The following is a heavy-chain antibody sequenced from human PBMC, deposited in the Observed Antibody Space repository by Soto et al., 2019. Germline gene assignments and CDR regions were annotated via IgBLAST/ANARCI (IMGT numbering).Heavy chain of an antibody. CDR2: ISYDGSNK. Sequence: QVQLVESGGGVVQPGRSLRLSCAASGFTFSSYGMHWVRQAPGKGLEWVAVISYDGSNKYYADSVKGRFTISRDNSKNTLYLQMNSLRAEDTAVYYCAKVKTGTTVDAFDIWGQGTMVTVSS. J-gene: IGHJ3*02. D-gene: IGHD1-7*01. CDR3: AKVKTGTTVDAFDI. V-gene: IGHV3-30*18. CDR1: GFTFSSYG.